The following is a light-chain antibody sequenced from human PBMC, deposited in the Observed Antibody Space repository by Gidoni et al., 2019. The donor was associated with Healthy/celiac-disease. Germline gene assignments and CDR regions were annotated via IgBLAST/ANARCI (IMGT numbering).Light chain of an antibody. CDR3: QKYNSALGT. V-gene: IGKV1-27*01. Sequence: DIQMTQSPSSLSASVGDRVTITCRASQGIRNYLAWYQQKPGKVPKLLIYAASTLQSGVPSRFSGSGSGTDVTLTISSLQPEDVAAYYGQKYNSALGTFGQGTKVEIK. CDR2: AAS. CDR1: QGIRNY. J-gene: IGKJ1*01.